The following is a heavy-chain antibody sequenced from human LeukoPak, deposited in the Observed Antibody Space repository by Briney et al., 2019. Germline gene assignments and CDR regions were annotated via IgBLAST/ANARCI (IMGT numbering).Heavy chain of an antibody. D-gene: IGHD3-3*01. V-gene: IGHV4-59*01. CDR3: ARGPIFGVVYNWLDP. J-gene: IGHJ5*02. CDR2: ILYSEGT. Sequence: PSETLSLTCTVSNGSISSYYWSWIRQPPGKGLEWIGYILYSEGTNYNPSLKSRVSISVDTSKNQLSLKLTSVTAADTAVYYCARGPIFGVVYNWLDPWGQGTLVTVSS. CDR1: NGSISSYY.